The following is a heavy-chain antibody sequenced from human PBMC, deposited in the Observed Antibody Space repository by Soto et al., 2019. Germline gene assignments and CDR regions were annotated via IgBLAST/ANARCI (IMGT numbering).Heavy chain of an antibody. J-gene: IGHJ4*02. D-gene: IGHD5-12*01. Sequence: DVQLVESGGGLVQPGRSLRLSCGGSGFNFDDYAVSWVRQAPGKGLEWVGFIKSRDYGGTADYAASVEGRVTISREDSKSIAYLLMNSLKTEDTAVYYCTIQGVATIQGFNYWGQGTLVTVSS. V-gene: IGHV3-49*04. CDR1: GFNFDDYA. CDR2: IKSRDYGGTA. CDR3: TIQGVATIQGFNY.